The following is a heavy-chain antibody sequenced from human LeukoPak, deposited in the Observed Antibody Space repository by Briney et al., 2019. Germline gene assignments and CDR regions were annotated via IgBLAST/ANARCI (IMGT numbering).Heavy chain of an antibody. D-gene: IGHD3-10*01. V-gene: IGHV1-69*05. J-gene: IGHJ4*02. CDR2: IIPIFGTA. CDR3: ARRHYGSGSSVDY. CDR1: GGTFSSYA. Sequence: SVKVSCKASGGTFSSYAISWVRQAPGQGLEWMGGIIPIFGTANYAQKFQGRVTITRDTSASTAYMELSSLRSEDTAVYYCARRHYGSGSSVDYWGQGTLVTVSS.